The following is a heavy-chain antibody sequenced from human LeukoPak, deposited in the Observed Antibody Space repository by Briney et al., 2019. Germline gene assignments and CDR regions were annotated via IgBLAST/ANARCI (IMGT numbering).Heavy chain of an antibody. CDR1: GFTFSNAW. D-gene: IGHD6-6*01. J-gene: IGHJ6*03. CDR2: ISGSGGST. V-gene: IGHV3-23*01. Sequence: PGGSLRLSCAASGFTFSNAWMSWVRQAPGKGLEWVSAISGSGGSTYYADSVKGRFTISRDNSKNTLYLQMNSLRAEDTAVYYCAKAAAPYYYYYMDVWGKGTTVTVSS. CDR3: AKAAAPYYYYYMDV.